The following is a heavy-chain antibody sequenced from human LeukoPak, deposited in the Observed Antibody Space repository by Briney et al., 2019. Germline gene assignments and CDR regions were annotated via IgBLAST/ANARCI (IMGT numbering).Heavy chain of an antibody. V-gene: IGHV4-34*01. CDR3: ARSTVPYYFDY. D-gene: IGHD4-17*01. CDR1: GGSFSGYY. CDR2: INHSGST. J-gene: IGHJ4*01. Sequence: SETLSLTCAVYGGSFSGYYWSWIRQPPGKGLEWIGEINHSGSTNYSPSLKSRVTISVDTSKNQFSLRLSSVTAADTAVYYCARSTVPYYFDYWGQGTLVTVSS.